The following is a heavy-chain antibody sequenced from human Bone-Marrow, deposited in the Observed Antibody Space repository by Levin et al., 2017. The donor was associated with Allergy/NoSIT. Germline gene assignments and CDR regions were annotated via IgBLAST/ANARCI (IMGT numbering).Heavy chain of an antibody. J-gene: IGHJ5*02. V-gene: IGHV1-46*01. Sequence: GESLKISCKASGYTFTSYYMHWVRQAPGQGLEWMGIINPSGGSTSYAQKFQGRVTMTRDTSTSTVYMELSSLRSEDTAVYYCVRGCVDCSGGSCYYWFDPWGQGTLVTVSS. CDR1: GYTFTSYY. CDR2: INPSGGST. D-gene: IGHD2-15*01. CDR3: VRGCVDCSGGSCYYWFDP.